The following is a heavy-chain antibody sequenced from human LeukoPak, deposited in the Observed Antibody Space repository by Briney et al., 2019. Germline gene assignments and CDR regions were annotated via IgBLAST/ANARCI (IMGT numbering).Heavy chain of an antibody. CDR3: ASHYYGSGGNWFDP. D-gene: IGHD3-10*01. CDR1: GGSISSSSYY. CDR2: IYYSGST. J-gene: IGHJ5*02. V-gene: IGHV4-39*01. Sequence: SETLSLTCTVSGGSISSSSYYWGWIRQPPGKGLEWIGSIYYSGSTYYNPSLKGRVTISVDTSKNQFSLKLSSVTAADTAVYYCASHYYGSGGNWFDPWGQGTLVTVSS.